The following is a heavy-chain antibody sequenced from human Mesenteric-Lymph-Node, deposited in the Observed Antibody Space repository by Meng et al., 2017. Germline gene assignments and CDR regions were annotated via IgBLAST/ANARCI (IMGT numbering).Heavy chain of an antibody. Sequence: SVKVSCKASGGTFSSYAISWVRQAPGQGLEWMGGIIPIFGTANYAQKFQGRVTITTDESTGTAYMELSSLRSEDTAVYYCARDAGLLWVGELLLLRWYYGMDVWGQGTTVTVSS. V-gene: IGHV1-69*05. CDR1: GGTFSSYA. J-gene: IGHJ6*02. CDR3: ARDAGLLWVGELLLLRWYYGMDV. D-gene: IGHD3-10*01. CDR2: IIPIFGTA.